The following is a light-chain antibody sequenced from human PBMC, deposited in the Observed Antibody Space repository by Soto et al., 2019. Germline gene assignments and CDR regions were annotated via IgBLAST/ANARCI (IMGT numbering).Light chain of an antibody. J-gene: IGKJ1*01. CDR2: AAS. V-gene: IGKV3-20*01. CDR3: QQYGSSLTWT. CDR1: QSFTNSY. Sequence: ETVLTQSPGTLSLSPGERATLSCRASQSFTNSYLAWYQQKPGQAPRLLIYAASNRATGIPDRFSGSGSGTDFTLTISRLEPEDFAVYYCQQYGSSLTWTFGQGTKVEIK.